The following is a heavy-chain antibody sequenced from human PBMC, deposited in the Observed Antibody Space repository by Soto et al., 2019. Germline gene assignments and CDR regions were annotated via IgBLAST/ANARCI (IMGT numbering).Heavy chain of an antibody. CDR3: AREGGYSYGSAFDI. CDR2: LIPIFGTA. J-gene: IGHJ3*02. D-gene: IGHD5-18*01. V-gene: IGHV1-69*13. CDR1: GGTFSSYA. Sequence: ASVKVSCKASGGTFSSYAISWVRQAPGQGLEWMGGLIPIFGTANYAQKFQGRVTITADESASTAYMELSSLRSEDTAVYYCAREGGYSYGSAFDIWGQGTMVTVSS.